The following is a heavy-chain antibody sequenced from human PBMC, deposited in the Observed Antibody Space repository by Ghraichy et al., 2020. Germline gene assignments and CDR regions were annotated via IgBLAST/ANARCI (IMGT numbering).Heavy chain of an antibody. Sequence: SQTLSLTCAVYGGSFSGYYWSWIRQPPGKGLEWIGEINHSGSTNYNPSLKSRVTISVDTSKNQFSLKLSSVTAADTAVYYCARSRFAGGTYDAFDIWGQGTMVTVSS. V-gene: IGHV4-34*01. J-gene: IGHJ3*02. CDR3: ARSRFAGGTYDAFDI. D-gene: IGHD3-16*01. CDR1: GGSFSGYY. CDR2: INHSGST.